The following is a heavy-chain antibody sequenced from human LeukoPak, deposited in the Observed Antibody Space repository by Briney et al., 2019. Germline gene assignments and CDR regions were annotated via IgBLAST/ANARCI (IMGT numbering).Heavy chain of an antibody. D-gene: IGHD4-17*01. CDR1: GYTFTSYD. CDR3: ARGYRDYAHREYFVY. J-gene: IGHJ4*02. Sequence: GASVKVSCKASGYTFTSYDINWVRQATGQGLEWMGWMNPNSGNTGYAQRFQGRVTMTRNTSISTAYMELSSLRSEDTAVYYCARGYRDYAHREYFVYWGQGTLVTVSS. V-gene: IGHV1-8*01. CDR2: MNPNSGNT.